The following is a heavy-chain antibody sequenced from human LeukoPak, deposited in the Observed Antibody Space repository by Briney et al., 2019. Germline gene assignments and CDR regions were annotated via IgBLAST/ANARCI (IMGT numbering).Heavy chain of an antibody. CDR2: ISYDGSDE. CDR1: GFTFSSYA. V-gene: IGHV3-30*01. D-gene: IGHD6-19*01. J-gene: IGHJ4*02. Sequence: GGSLRLSCAASGFTFSSYAMHWVRQAPGKGLEWVAAISYDGSDEYYADSVKGRFTLSKDNSENTLYLQMNSLRPEDTAVYYCAREGSGSDDFDYWGQGTLVTVSS. CDR3: AREGSGSDDFDY.